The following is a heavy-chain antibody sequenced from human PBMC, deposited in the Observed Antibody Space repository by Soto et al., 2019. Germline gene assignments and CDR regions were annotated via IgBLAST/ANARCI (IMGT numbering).Heavy chain of an antibody. CDR2: IYYSGST. Sequence: PSETLSLTCTVSGGSISSYYWSWIRQPPGKGLEWIGYIYYSGSTNYNPSLKSRVTISVDTSKNQFSLKLSSVTAADTAVYYCARFVRTYYYDSSGPGDGFDYWGQGTLVTVS. CDR1: GGSISSYY. CDR3: ARFVRTYYYDSSGPGDGFDY. V-gene: IGHV4-59*01. D-gene: IGHD3-22*01. J-gene: IGHJ4*02.